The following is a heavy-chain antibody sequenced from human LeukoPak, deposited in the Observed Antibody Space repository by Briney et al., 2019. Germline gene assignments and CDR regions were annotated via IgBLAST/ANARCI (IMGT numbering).Heavy chain of an antibody. V-gene: IGHV3-20*04. CDR1: GFTFDDYG. CDR2: INWNGGST. CDR3: AKVTYGSGTYGAFDS. J-gene: IGHJ4*02. D-gene: IGHD3-10*01. Sequence: GGSLRLSCAASGFTFDDYGMSWVRQAPGKGLEWVSYINWNGGSTGYVDSVKGRFTISRDNSKNTLYLQMNSLRAEDTAVYYCAKVTYGSGTYGAFDSWGQGTLVTVSS.